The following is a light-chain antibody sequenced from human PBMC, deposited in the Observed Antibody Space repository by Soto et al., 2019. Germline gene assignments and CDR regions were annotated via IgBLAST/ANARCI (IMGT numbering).Light chain of an antibody. V-gene: IGLV7-43*01. J-gene: IGLJ2*01. CDR2: TTN. CDR3: LLYYGGAQI. Sequence: QAVVTQESSLTVSPGGTVTLTCASSSGAVTTGNYPTWFQQKPGQAPRSLIYTTNHKYSWTPARFSGSLLGDKAALTLSGVQPEDEADYYCLLYYGGAQIFGGGTKLTVL. CDR1: SGAVTTGNY.